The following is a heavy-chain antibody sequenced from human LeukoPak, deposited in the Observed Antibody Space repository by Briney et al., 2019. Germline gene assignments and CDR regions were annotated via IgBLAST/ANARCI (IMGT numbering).Heavy chain of an antibody. CDR2: IIPIFGTA. J-gene: IGHJ4*02. CDR1: GGTFSSYA. CDR3: ASGILGYSYGSHFDY. Sequence: SVKVSCKASGGTFSSYAISWVRQAPGQGLEWMGRIIPIFGTANYAQKFQGRVTITTDESTSTAYMELSSLRSEDTAVYYCASGILGYSYGSHFDYWAQGTLVTVSS. D-gene: IGHD5-18*01. V-gene: IGHV1-69*05.